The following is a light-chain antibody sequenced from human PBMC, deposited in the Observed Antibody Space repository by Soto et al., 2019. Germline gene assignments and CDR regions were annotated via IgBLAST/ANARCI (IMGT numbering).Light chain of an antibody. CDR2: AAS. V-gene: IGKV3-20*01. Sequence: EIVLTQSPDTLSLSPGERATLSCRASQGVSGNFLAWYQHRPGQAPRLLIYAASSRPTGIPDRFSGSGSGTDFTLTISRLEPEDFAVYYCQQYDSSPPTTFGQGTTLEIK. CDR1: QGVSGNF. CDR3: QQYDSSPPTT. J-gene: IGKJ2*01.